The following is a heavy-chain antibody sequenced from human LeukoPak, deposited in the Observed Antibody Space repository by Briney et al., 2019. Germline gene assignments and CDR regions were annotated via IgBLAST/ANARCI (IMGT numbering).Heavy chain of an antibody. Sequence: GGSLRLSCAASGFTFSNAWMTWVRQAPGKGLEWVGRIKRKIDGGATDYAAPVKGRFTISRDDSENTLYLQMSSLKTEDTAVYYCTTGPIWFVEGSDAFDFWGPGTMVTVSS. V-gene: IGHV3-15*01. J-gene: IGHJ3*01. CDR3: TTGPIWFVEGSDAFDF. D-gene: IGHD3-10*01. CDR2: IKRKIDGGAT. CDR1: GFTFSNAW.